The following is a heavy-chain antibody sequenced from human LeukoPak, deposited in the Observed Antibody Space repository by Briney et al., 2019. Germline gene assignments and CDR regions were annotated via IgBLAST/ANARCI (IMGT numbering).Heavy chain of an antibody. V-gene: IGHV4-38-2*02. CDR2: IYYSGST. Sequence: SETLSLTCTVSGYSISSGYYWGWIRQPPGKGLEWIGSIYYSGSTYYNPSLKSRVTISVDTSKNQFSLKLSSVTAADTAVYYCARQGDGDYHGEGYYYYMDVWGKGTTVTISS. D-gene: IGHD4-17*01. CDR3: ARQGDGDYHGEGYYYYMDV. J-gene: IGHJ6*03. CDR1: GYSISSGYY.